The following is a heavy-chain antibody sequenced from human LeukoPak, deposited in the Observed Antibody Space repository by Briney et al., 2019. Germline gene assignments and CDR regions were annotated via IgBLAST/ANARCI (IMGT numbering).Heavy chain of an antibody. V-gene: IGHV3-30*18. CDR1: GFTFNNYG. J-gene: IGHJ3*02. D-gene: IGHD3-22*01. Sequence: PGRSLRLSCAASGFTFNNYGMHWVRQAPGKGVEWVAVISYDGSNTYYADSVKGRFTISRDNSKNTLYLQMNSLRAEDTAVYYCAKTRITMILTGAFDIWGQGTMVTVSS. CDR3: AKTRITMILTGAFDI. CDR2: ISYDGSNT.